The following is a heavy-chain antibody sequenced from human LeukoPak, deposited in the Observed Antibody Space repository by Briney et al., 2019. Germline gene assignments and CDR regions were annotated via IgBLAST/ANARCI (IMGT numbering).Heavy chain of an antibody. CDR3: ARAGDYGSGSYYKGHYYYYMDV. CDR2: ISGGGGDT. J-gene: IGHJ6*03. D-gene: IGHD3-10*01. Sequence: GGSLRLSCVGSGFSFSNYAMTWVRQAPGKGLQWVSAISGGGGDTYYADSVKGRFTISRDNAKNSLYLQMNSLRAEDTAVYYCARAGDYGSGSYYKGHYYYYMDVWGKGTTVTISS. V-gene: IGHV3-21*04. CDR1: GFSFSNYA.